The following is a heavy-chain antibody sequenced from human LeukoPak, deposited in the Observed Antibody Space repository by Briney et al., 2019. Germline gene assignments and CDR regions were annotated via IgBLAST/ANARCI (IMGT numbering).Heavy chain of an antibody. CDR1: GFTFSSYA. Sequence: GGSLRLSCAASGFTFSSYAMSWVRRAPGKGLEWVANIKQDGSEKYYVDSVKGRFTISRDNAKNSLYLQMNSLRAEDTAVYYCARGSFTYYYGSGSNYYGMDVWGQGTTVTVSS. V-gene: IGHV3-7*01. CDR3: ARGSFTYYYGSGSNYYGMDV. J-gene: IGHJ6*02. CDR2: IKQDGSEK. D-gene: IGHD3-10*01.